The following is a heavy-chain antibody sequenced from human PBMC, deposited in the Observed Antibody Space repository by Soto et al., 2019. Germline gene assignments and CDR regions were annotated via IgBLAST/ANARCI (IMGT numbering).Heavy chain of an antibody. D-gene: IGHD3-22*01. CDR1: GFTFSSNA. CDR3: AKVFYYYDSSGYYYFDY. Sequence: GGSLRLSCAASGFTFSSNAVSWVSQAPGKGPEWISSISGSGSTIYYADSVKGRFTISRDNSKNTLYLQMSSLRAEDTAVYYCAKVFYYYDSSGYYYFDYWGQGTLVTVSS. CDR2: ISGSGSTI. J-gene: IGHJ4*02. V-gene: IGHV3-23*01.